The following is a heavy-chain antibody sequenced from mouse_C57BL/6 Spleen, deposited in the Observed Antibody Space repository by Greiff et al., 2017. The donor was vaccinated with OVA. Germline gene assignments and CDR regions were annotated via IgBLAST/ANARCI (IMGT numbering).Heavy chain of an antibody. CDR3: ARDSYGSSYGAY. CDR2: ISYDGSN. V-gene: IGHV3-6*01. J-gene: IGHJ3*01. Sequence: EVKLVESGPGLVKPSQSLSLTCSVTGYSITSGYYWNWIRQFPGNKLEWMGYISYDGSNNYNPSLKNRISITRDTSKNQFFLKLNSVTTEDTATYYCARDSYGSSYGAYWGQGTLVTISA. CDR1: GYSITSGYY. D-gene: IGHD1-1*01.